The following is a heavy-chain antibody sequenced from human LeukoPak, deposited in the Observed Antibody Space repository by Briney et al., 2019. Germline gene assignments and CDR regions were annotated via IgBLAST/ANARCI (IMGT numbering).Heavy chain of an antibody. CDR3: AREVDILTETEDAFDI. V-gene: IGHV4-4*07. CDR1: GGSISSYY. CDR2: IYTSGST. D-gene: IGHD3-9*01. Sequence: SETLSLTCTVSGGSISSYYWSWIRQPAGKGLEWIGRIYTSGSTNYNPSLKSRVTMSVDTSKNQFSLKLSSVTAADTAVYYCAREVDILTETEDAFDIWGQGTMVTVSS. J-gene: IGHJ3*02.